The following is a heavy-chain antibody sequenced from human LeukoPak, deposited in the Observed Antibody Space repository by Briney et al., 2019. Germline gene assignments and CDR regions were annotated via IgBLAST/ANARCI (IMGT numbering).Heavy chain of an antibody. V-gene: IGHV1-18*01. Sequence: ASVKVSCKASGYTFTSYGISWVRQAPGQGLEWMAWISAYNGNTNYAQKLQGRVTMTTDTSTRTAYMDLRSLRSDDTAVYSCARARITIFGVVINYFDYWGQGTLVTVSS. CDR2: ISAYNGNT. D-gene: IGHD3-3*01. J-gene: IGHJ4*02. CDR1: GYTFTSYG. CDR3: ARARITIFGVVINYFDY.